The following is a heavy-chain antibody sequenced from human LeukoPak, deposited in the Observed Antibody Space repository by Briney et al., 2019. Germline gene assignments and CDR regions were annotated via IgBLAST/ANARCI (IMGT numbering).Heavy chain of an antibody. Sequence: SETLSLNCAVYGALFSDSYISWIRQSPGKGLEWIGEINRSGSTNYNPSLKSRVTMSVDTSKNQFSLKLSSVTAADTAVYYCASTYCSSTSCYTGIFDYWGQGTLVTVSS. CDR2: INRSGST. CDR1: GALFSDSY. D-gene: IGHD2-2*02. V-gene: IGHV4-34*01. J-gene: IGHJ4*02. CDR3: ASTYCSSTSCYTGIFDY.